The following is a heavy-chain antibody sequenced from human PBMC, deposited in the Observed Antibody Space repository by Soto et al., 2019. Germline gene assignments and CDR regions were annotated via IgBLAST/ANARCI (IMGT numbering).Heavy chain of an antibody. CDR1: GGSISSGGYY. J-gene: IGHJ4*02. CDR3: ARDNGGSGYPSPFDY. Sequence: SETLSLTCTVSGGSISSGGYYWSWIRQHPGKSLEWIGYIYYSGSTYYNPSLKSRVTISVDTSKNQFSLKMSSVTAADTAVYYCARDNGGSGYPSPFDYGGQGTRVTGLL. D-gene: IGHD3-22*01. V-gene: IGHV4-31*03. CDR2: IYYSGST.